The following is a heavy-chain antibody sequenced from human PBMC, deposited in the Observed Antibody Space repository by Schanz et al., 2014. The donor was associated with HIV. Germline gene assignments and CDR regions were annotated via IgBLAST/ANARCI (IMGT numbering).Heavy chain of an antibody. CDR1: GFTFSSYA. Sequence: VQLVESGGGLVQPGGSLRLSCAASGFTFSSYAMTWVRQAPGKGLEWVSTISAGVGTASYADSVKGRFTISRDNSKKMLFLQMNRLRAEDTAVYYCAIRTPMISFGAFDIWGRGTMVTVSS. D-gene: IGHD3-16*01. J-gene: IGHJ3*02. CDR2: ISAGVGTA. CDR3: AIRTPMISFGAFDI. V-gene: IGHV3-23*04.